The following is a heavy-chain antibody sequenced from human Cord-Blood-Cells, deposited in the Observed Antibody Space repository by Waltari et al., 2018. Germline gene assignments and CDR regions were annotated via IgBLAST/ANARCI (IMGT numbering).Heavy chain of an antibody. CDR1: GFTFTSYA. J-gene: IGHJ4*02. V-gene: IGHV3-23*01. CDR2: ISGRGGTT. CDR3: AKVRGCSSTSCYKDY. Sequence: EVQLLESGGGLVQPGGSLRLSCAASGFTFTSYAMSWVRQAPGEGLAWVTAISGRGGTTYIADSVKGRFTISGDNSKNTLYLQMNSLRAEDTAVYYCAKVRGCSSTSCYKDYWGQGTLVTVSS. D-gene: IGHD2-2*02.